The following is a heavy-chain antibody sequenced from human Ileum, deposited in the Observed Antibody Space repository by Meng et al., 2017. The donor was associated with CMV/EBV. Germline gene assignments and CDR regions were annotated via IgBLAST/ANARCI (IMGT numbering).Heavy chain of an antibody. V-gene: IGHV1-8*01. D-gene: IGHD2-15*01. CDR3: ARGSRDCSGGSCYYWFDS. J-gene: IGHJ5*01. Sequence: ASVTVSCPASGYTFTSYVINWVRQATGKRLEWMGWMNPNSSNTGYAQKFQGRVTMTRNTSISTAYMELSSLRAEDTAVYYCARGSRDCSGGSCYYWFDSWGQGTLVTVSS. CDR1: GYTFTSYV. CDR2: MNPNSSNT.